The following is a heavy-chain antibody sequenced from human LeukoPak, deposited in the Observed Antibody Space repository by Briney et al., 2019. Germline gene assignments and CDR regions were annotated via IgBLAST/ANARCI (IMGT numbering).Heavy chain of an antibody. V-gene: IGHV3-13*01. CDR2: IGTAGDT. J-gene: IGHJ6*02. Sequence: GGSLRLSCAASGFTFSSYDMHWVRQATGKGLEWVSAIGTAGDTYYPGSVKGRFTISRENAKNSLYLQMNSLRAGDTAVYYCARGASDSSSWGDYYLYYGMDVWGQGTTVTVSS. D-gene: IGHD6-13*01. CDR3: ARGASDSSSWGDYYLYYGMDV. CDR1: GFTFSSYD.